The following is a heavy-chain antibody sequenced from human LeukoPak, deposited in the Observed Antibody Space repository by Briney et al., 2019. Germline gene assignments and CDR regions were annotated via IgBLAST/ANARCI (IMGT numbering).Heavy chain of an antibody. V-gene: IGHV1-2*02. CDR1: GYTFTGYY. Sequence: GASVKVSCKASGYTFTGYYMHWVRQAPGPGLEWMGWINLNSGGTNYAQKFQGRATMTRDTSISTAYMELSRLRSDDTAVDYCARGAYYGSGSPTEDFDYWGQGTLVTVSS. D-gene: IGHD3-10*01. CDR2: INLNSGGT. J-gene: IGHJ4*02. CDR3: ARGAYYGSGSPTEDFDY.